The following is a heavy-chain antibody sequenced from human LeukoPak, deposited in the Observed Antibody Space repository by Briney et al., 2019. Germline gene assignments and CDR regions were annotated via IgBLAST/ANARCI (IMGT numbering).Heavy chain of an antibody. V-gene: IGHV4-61*02. J-gene: IGHJ4*02. Sequence: PSQTLSLTCTVSGGSISSGSYYWSWVRQPAGKGLEWIGRIYTSGSNNYNPSLKSRVTMPVDTSKNQFSLKLSSVTAADTAMYYCARDNEVAARSFDYWGQGTLVTVSS. CDR1: GGSISSGSYY. D-gene: IGHD6-6*01. CDR2: IYTSGSN. CDR3: ARDNEVAARSFDY.